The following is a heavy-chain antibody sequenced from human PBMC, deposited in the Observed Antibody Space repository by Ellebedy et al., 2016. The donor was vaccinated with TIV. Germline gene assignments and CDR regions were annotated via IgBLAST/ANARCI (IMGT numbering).Heavy chain of an antibody. J-gene: IGHJ5*02. CDR3: ARDLAGGSGRFDP. CDR2: IYYSGST. V-gene: IGHV4-59*01. D-gene: IGHD3-10*01. CDR1: GFTFDDYA. Sequence: ESLKISCAASGFTFDDYAMHWIRQPPGKGLEWIGSIYYSGSTNYNPSLKSRVIISVDTSKNQFSLKLNSVTAADTAGYYCARDLAGGSGRFDPWGQGTLVTVSS.